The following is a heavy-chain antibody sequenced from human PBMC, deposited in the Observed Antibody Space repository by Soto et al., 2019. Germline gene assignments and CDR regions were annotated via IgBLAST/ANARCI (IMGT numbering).Heavy chain of an antibody. D-gene: IGHD3-3*01. Sequence: ASVKVSCKASGYTFTSYYMHWVRQAPGQGLEWMGIINPSGGSTSYAQKFQGRVTMTRDTSTSTVYMELSSLRSEDTAVYYCARDLYPSILNYDFWSGYYSFDYWGQGTLVTVSS. V-gene: IGHV1-46*01. CDR3: ARDLYPSILNYDFWSGYYSFDY. J-gene: IGHJ4*02. CDR2: INPSGGST. CDR1: GYTFTSYY.